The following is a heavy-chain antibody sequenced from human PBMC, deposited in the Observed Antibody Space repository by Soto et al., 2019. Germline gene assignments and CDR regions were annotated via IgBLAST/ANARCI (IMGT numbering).Heavy chain of an antibody. J-gene: IGHJ4*02. CDR2: VHYSGTT. CDR3: ARHPSAYFDF. Sequence: SETLSLTCAGSGGSISRYYCSWIRQPPGKGLEWIGYVHYSGTTTYNPSLKGRVTISVDTSKTQFSLRLTSVTAADTAGYYCARHPSAYFDFWGPGTLVTVSS. CDR1: GGSISRYY. V-gene: IGHV4-59*08.